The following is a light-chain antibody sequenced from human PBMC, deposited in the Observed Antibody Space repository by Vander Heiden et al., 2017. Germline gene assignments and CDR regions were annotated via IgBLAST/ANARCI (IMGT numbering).Light chain of an antibody. CDR1: QSVRTY. V-gene: IGKV1-39*01. Sequence: DIQMTQSPSSLSASVGDRVTITCRASQSVRTYFNWYQQKAGKPPSLLIHAASNLHTGVPSRFSGSGSGTYFTLTISRLQPEDFATYYCQQTDSTAPSFGQGTKVEIK. J-gene: IGKJ1*01. CDR2: AAS. CDR3: QQTDSTAPS.